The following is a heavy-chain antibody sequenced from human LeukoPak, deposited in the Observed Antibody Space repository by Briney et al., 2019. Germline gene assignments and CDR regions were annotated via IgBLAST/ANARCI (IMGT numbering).Heavy chain of an antibody. Sequence: ASVKVSCKASGYTFTGYGISWVRQAPGQGLEWMGWISGYNGNTNYAQKLQGRVTMTTDTSTTTAYMELSSLRSEDTAVYYCARVINSGYDTRGWFDSWGQGTLVTVSS. J-gene: IGHJ5*01. CDR1: GYTFTGYG. D-gene: IGHD5-12*01. V-gene: IGHV1-18*01. CDR3: ARVINSGYDTRGWFDS. CDR2: ISGYNGNT.